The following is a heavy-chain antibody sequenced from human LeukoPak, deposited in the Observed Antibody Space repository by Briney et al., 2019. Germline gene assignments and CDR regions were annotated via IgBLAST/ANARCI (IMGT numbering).Heavy chain of an antibody. CDR2: ISYDGSNK. CDR3: AKVEGGGQADSGDY. Sequence: GGSLRLSCAASGFTFSSYGMHWVRQAPGKGLEWVAVISYDGSNKYYADSVKGRFTISRDNSKNTLYLQMNSLRAEDTAVYYCAKVEGGGQADSGDYWGQGTLVTVSS. CDR1: GFTFSSYG. J-gene: IGHJ4*02. V-gene: IGHV3-30*18. D-gene: IGHD1-26*01.